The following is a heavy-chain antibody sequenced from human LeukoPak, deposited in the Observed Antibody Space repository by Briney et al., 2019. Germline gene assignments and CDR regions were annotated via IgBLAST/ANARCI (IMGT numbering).Heavy chain of an antibody. CDR1: GFTVSSNY. CDR2: IYSGGST. D-gene: IGHD3-10*01. Sequence: GGSLRLSCAASGFTVSSNYMSWVRQAPGKGLEWVSIIYSGGSTYYADSVKGRFTNSRDTSNNTLYLQMNSLRAEDTAVYYCAKRHVSTGSYNSWGQGTLVTVSS. CDR3: AKRHVSTGSYNS. J-gene: IGHJ4*02. V-gene: IGHV3-66*04.